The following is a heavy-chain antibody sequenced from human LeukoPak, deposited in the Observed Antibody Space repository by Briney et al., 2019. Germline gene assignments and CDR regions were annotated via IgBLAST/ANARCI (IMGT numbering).Heavy chain of an antibody. Sequence: PGGSLRLSCAASGFTFSSYAMSWVRQAPGKGLEWVSAISGSGGSTYYADSVKGRFTISRDNSKNTLSLQMDSLRAEDTAVYYCAKSGADIVASILGVDYWGQGTLVTVSS. D-gene: IGHD5-12*01. CDR1: GFTFSSYA. CDR3: AKSGADIVASILGVDY. V-gene: IGHV3-23*01. J-gene: IGHJ4*02. CDR2: ISGSGGST.